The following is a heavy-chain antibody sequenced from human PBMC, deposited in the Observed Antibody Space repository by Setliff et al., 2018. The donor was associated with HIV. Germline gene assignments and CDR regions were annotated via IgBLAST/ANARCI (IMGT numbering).Heavy chain of an antibody. CDR1: GYSFTNHY. J-gene: IGHJ3*02. V-gene: IGHV1-46*01. CDR2: INPTGGST. CDR3: ASAGAWQRNALDI. D-gene: IGHD5-12*01. Sequence: ASVQVSCKPSGYSFTNHYMHWVRQAPGQGLEWMGVINPTGGSTRNTQKFQGRVAMTRDTSTSTVYMELSSLRSEDTAVYYCASAGAWQRNALDIWGQGTMVTVSS.